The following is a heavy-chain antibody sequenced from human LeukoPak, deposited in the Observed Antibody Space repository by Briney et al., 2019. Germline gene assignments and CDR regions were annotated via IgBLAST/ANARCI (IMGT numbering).Heavy chain of an antibody. CDR3: AKGIRGVVVVAASYGMDV. CDR2: ISGSGGST. J-gene: IGHJ6*02. V-gene: IGHV3-23*01. CDR1: GFTFSSYS. D-gene: IGHD2-15*01. Sequence: GGSLRLSRSASGFTFSSYSMNWVRQAPGKGLEWVSAISGSGGSTYYADSVKGRFTISRDNSKNTLYLQMNSLRAEDTAVYYCAKGIRGVVVVAASYGMDVWGQGTTVTVSS.